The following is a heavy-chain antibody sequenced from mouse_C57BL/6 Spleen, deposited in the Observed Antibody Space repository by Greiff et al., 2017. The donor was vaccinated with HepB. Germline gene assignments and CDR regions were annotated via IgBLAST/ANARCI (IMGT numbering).Heavy chain of an antibody. CDR2: ISSGGSYT. V-gene: IGHV5-6*02. CDR3: ARLWSDWYFDV. D-gene: IGHD1-1*02. CDR1: GFTFSSYG. Sequence: DVKLVESGGDLVKPGGSLKLSCAASGFTFSSYGMSWVRQTPDKRLEWVATISSGGSYTYYPDSVKGRITISRDNAKNTLYLQMSSLKSEDTAMYYCARLWSDWYFDVWGTGTTVTVSS. J-gene: IGHJ1*03.